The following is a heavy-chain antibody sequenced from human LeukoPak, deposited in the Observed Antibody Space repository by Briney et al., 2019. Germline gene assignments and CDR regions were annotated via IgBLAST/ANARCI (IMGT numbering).Heavy chain of an antibody. D-gene: IGHD6-19*01. CDR3: ARVSSGWPLDY. V-gene: IGHV3-21*01. CDR2: ISSSSSYI. J-gene: IGHJ4*02. CDR1: GFPFSSYS. Sequence: GGSLRLSFAASGFPFSSYSMNWVRPAPGKGLEWVSSISSSSSYIYYADSVKGRFTISRDNAKNSLYLQMNSLRAEDTAVYYCARVSSGWPLDYWGQGTLVTVSS.